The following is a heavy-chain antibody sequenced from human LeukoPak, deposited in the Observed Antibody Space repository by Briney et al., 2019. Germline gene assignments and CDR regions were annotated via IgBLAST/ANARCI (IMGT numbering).Heavy chain of an antibody. CDR2: IYYSGST. CDR1: GGSISSGDYY. CDR3: ARGIAARHDY. J-gene: IGHJ4*02. Sequence: SETLSLTCTVSGGSISSGDYYWSWIRQPPGKGLEWIGYIYYSGSTNYNPSLKSRVTISVDTSKNQFSLKLSSVTAADTAVYYCARGIAARHDYWGQGTLVTVSS. D-gene: IGHD6-6*01. V-gene: IGHV4-61*08.